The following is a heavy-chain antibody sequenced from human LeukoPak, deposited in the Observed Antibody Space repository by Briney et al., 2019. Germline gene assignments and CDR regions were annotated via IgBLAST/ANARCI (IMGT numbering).Heavy chain of an antibody. CDR2: MNPNSGNT. Sequence: GASVKVSCKASGYTFTSYDINWVRQATGQGLEWMGWMNPNSGNTGYAQKFQGRVTMTRNTSISTAYMELSSLRSENTAVYYCARGYKDIVVVVAAGYGMDVWGQGTTVTVSS. D-gene: IGHD2-15*01. V-gene: IGHV1-8*01. CDR3: ARGYKDIVVVVAAGYGMDV. CDR1: GYTFTSYD. J-gene: IGHJ6*02.